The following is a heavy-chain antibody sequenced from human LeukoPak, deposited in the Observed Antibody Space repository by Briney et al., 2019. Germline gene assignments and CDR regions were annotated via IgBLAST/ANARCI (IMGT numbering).Heavy chain of an antibody. CDR1: GFTFSSYS. J-gene: IGHJ5*02. CDR3: ASLVVVAAEGNWFDP. V-gene: IGHV3-21*01. D-gene: IGHD2-15*01. CDR2: ISSSSSYI. Sequence: PGGSLRLSCAASGFTFSSYSMNWVRQAPGKGLEWVSSISSSSSYIYYADSVKGRFTISRDNAKNSLYLQMSSLRAEDTAVYYCASLVVVAAEGNWFDPWGQGTLVTVSS.